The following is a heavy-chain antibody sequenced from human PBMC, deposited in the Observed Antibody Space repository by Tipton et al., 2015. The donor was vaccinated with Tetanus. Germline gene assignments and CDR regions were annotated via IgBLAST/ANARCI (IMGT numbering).Heavy chain of an antibody. CDR1: GGSISSSSYY. D-gene: IGHD3-10*01. CDR3: ARGCLWFGLDTRYNWFDP. CDR2: IYYSGST. Sequence: LRLSCTVSGGSISSSSYYWGWIRQPPGKGLEWIGSIYYSGSTYYNPSLKSRVTISVDTSKNQFSLKLNSVTAADTAVYYCARGCLWFGLDTRYNWFDPWGQGTLVTVSS. J-gene: IGHJ5*02. V-gene: IGHV4-39*07.